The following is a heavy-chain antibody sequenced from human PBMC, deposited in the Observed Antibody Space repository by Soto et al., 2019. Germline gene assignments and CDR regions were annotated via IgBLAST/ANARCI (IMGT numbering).Heavy chain of an antibody. D-gene: IGHD3-10*01. Sequence: QVQLVQSGAEVKKPGASVKVSCKASGYTFTSYDINWVRQATGQGLEWMGWMNNNNGKSASAQKFRGRFTTSRNTSTNTPYMGLSSLRSEDTAGYYCARRIPPSRGRFDPWGQGTLVIVSS. J-gene: IGHJ5*02. CDR2: MNNNNGKS. V-gene: IGHV1-8*01. CDR3: ARRIPPSRGRFDP. CDR1: GYTFTSYD.